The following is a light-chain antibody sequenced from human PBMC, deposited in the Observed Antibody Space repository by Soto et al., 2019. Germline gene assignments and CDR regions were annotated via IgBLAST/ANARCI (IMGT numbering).Light chain of an antibody. CDR1: QDIGND. CDR2: AAS. J-gene: IGKJ1*01. V-gene: IGKV1-17*01. Sequence: IQMTQSPSSLSAYVGDRVTITCRASQDIGNDLGWYQQKPAKAPKRLIFAASSLQSGVPSRFSGSGSGTEFTLTISSLQPEDFATYYCLQHNSFPRTFGQGTKVDIK. CDR3: LQHNSFPRT.